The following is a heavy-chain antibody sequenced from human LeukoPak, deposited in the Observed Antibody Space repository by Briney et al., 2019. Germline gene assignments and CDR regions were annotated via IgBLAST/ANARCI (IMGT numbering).Heavy chain of an antibody. Sequence: PSETLSLTCIVSGDSNSSSSYYWGWIRQPPGKGLEWIGSIYYSGSTYYNPSLKSRVTILVDTSKNQFSLKLSSVTAADTAVYYCARPGDVGVLTGYYFDSWGQGTLVTVSS. CDR3: ARPGDVGVLTGYYFDS. D-gene: IGHD3-9*01. CDR1: GDSNSSSSYY. J-gene: IGHJ4*02. V-gene: IGHV4-39*01. CDR2: IYYSGST.